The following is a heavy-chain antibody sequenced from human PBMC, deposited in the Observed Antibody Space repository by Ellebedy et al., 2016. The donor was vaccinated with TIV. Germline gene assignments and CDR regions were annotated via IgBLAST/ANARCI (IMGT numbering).Heavy chain of an antibody. CDR1: GFTFSSYA. D-gene: IGHD2-2*01. Sequence: PGGSLRLSCAASGFTFSSYAMHWVRQAPGKGLEYVSAISSNGGSTYYANSVEGRFTISRDNSKNTLYLQMGSLRAEDMAVYYCARGVPAAEGYFDYWGQGTLVTVSS. V-gene: IGHV3-64*01. CDR3: ARGVPAAEGYFDY. J-gene: IGHJ4*02. CDR2: ISSNGGST.